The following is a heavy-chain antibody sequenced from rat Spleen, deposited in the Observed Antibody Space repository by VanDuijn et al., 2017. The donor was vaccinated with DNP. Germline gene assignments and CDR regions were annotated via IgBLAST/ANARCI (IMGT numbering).Heavy chain of an antibody. CDR1: GFIFSDYY. CDR2: ITTGGGNT. Sequence: EVQLVESGGGLVQPGRSLKLSCVASGFIFSDYYMAWVRQAPTKGLEWVAYITTGGGNTYYRDYVKGRFTISRDNAKSSLSLQMDSLRSEDTATYYCAKHDGTEGIDFDYWGQGVMVTVSS. D-gene: IGHD1-11*01. V-gene: IGHV5-25*01. J-gene: IGHJ2*01. CDR3: AKHDGTEGIDFDY.